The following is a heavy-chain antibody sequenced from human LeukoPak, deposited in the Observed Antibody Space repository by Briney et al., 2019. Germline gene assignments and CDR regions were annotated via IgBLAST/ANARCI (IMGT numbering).Heavy chain of an antibody. Sequence: GRSLRLSCAASGFTFDDYAMHWVRQAPGKGLEWVSGISWNSGRIGYADSVRGRFTISRDNAKNSLYLQMNSLRAEDTALYYCAKDSTYDRVYYFDYWGQGTLVTVSS. V-gene: IGHV3-9*01. CDR3: AKDSTYDRVYYFDY. CDR1: GFTFDDYA. CDR2: ISWNSGRI. D-gene: IGHD3-22*01. J-gene: IGHJ4*02.